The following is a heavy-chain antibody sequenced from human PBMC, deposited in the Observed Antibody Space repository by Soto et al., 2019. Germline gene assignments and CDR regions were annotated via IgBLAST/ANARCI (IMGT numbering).Heavy chain of an antibody. CDR3: ARTGTSGSYYAPNFDY. CDR1: GYTFTGYY. Sequence: ASVKVSCKASGYTFTGYYMHWVRQAPGQGLEWMGWINPNSGGTNYAQKFQGWVTMTRDTSISTAYMELSRLRSDDTAVYYCARTGTSGSYYAPNFDYWGQGTLVTVSS. J-gene: IGHJ4*02. D-gene: IGHD1-26*01. CDR2: INPNSGGT. V-gene: IGHV1-2*04.